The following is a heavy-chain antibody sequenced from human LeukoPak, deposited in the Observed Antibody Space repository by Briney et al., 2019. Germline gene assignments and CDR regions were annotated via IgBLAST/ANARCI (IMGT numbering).Heavy chain of an antibody. CDR2: IWYDGSNK. V-gene: IGHV3-33*01. D-gene: IGHD3-3*01. CDR3: ARFPPSITIFGVTYYYYYMDV. J-gene: IGHJ6*03. Sequence: GGSLRLSCAASGFTFSSYGMHWVRQAPGKGLEWVAVIWYDGSNKYYADSVKGRFTISRDNSKNTLYLQMNSLRAEDTAAYYCARFPPSITIFGVTYYYYYMDVWGKGATVTVSS. CDR1: GFTFSSYG.